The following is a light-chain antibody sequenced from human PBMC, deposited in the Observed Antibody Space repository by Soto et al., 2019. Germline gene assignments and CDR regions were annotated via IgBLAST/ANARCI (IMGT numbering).Light chain of an antibody. CDR1: LNVNSY. CDR2: DAS. J-gene: IGKJ5*01. V-gene: IGKV3-11*01. Sequence: VWTQSPATLSFSPGERATLSCRASLNVNSYLAWYQQKPGQAPRLLIYDASNRAAGIPARFSGSGSGTDFTLTISSLEPEDFAIYYCHQRQYWPPITFGQGTRLEIK. CDR3: HQRQYWPPIT.